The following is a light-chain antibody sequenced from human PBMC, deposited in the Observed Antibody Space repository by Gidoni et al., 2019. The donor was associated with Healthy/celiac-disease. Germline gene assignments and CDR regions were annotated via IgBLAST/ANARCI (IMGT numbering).Light chain of an antibody. V-gene: IGLV1-40*01. J-gene: IGLJ2*01. CDR3: QSYDSSLSAHVV. CDR1: SSNIGAGYD. CDR2: RNS. Sequence: QSVLTQPPSASGAPGQRVTIPCTASSSNIGAGYDVHWYQQLPGPAPNLLIYRNSNRPSGVPDRFSGSKSGTSASLAITGLQAEDEADYYCQSYDSSLSAHVVFGGGTKVTVL.